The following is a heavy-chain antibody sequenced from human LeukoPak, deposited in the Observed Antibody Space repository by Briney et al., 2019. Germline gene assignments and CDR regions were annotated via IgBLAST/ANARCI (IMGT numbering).Heavy chain of an antibody. Sequence: SETLSLTCAVYGGSFSGYYWSWIRQPPGKGLEWIGEINHSGSTNYNPSLKSRVTISVDTSKNQFSLKLSSVTAADTAVYYCARGRRDAAMVLYYFDYWGQGTLVTVSS. V-gene: IGHV4-34*01. J-gene: IGHJ4*02. CDR1: GGSFSGYY. D-gene: IGHD5-18*01. CDR2: INHSGST. CDR3: ARGRRDAAMVLYYFDY.